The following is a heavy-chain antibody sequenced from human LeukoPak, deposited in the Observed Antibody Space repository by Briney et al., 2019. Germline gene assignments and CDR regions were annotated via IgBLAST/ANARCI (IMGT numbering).Heavy chain of an antibody. Sequence: GGSLRLSCAASGFTVSSNYMSWVRQAPGKGLEWVSGINWNGGSTGYADSVKGRFIISRDNAKNSLYLQMNSLRVEDTALYYCARGHSSGYYLGAYWGQGILVTVSS. J-gene: IGHJ4*02. CDR2: INWNGGST. D-gene: IGHD3-22*01. V-gene: IGHV3-20*04. CDR3: ARGHSSGYYLGAY. CDR1: GFTVSSNY.